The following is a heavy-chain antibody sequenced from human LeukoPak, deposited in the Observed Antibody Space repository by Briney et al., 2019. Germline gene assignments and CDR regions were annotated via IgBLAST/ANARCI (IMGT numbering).Heavy chain of an antibody. CDR1: GYTFTSYG. CDR3: ARDRPGRELLPYFDY. J-gene: IGHJ4*02. D-gene: IGHD1-26*01. CDR2: LIPIFGTP. V-gene: IGHV1-69*13. Sequence: GASVKVSCKASGYTFTSYGISWVRQAPGQGLEWMGGLIPIFGTPYYAQNVQGRVTITADESTSTAFLELRSLKSEDTAVYYCARDRPGRELLPYFDYWGQGTLVTVSS.